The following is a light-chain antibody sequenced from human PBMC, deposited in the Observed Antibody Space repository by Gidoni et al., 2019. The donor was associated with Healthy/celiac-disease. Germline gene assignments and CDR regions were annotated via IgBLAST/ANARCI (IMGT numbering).Light chain of an antibody. Sequence: QAVVTQEPSLTVSPGGTVTLTCGSSTGAVTSGHSPYWFQQKPGQAPRTLIYDTTNKPSWTPARFSGSLLGGKAALTLSRAQPEDEAEYYCLRSYSGAGRVFGGGTKLTVL. CDR1: TGAVTSGHS. CDR3: LRSYSGAGRV. CDR2: DTT. J-gene: IGLJ2*01. V-gene: IGLV7-46*01.